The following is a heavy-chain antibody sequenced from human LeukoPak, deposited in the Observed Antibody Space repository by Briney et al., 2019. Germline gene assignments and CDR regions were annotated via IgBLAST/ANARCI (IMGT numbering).Heavy chain of an antibody. CDR3: ARVPAEPANPCAFDI. V-gene: IGHV4-4*07. CDR1: GGSINSYY. Sequence: SETLSHTCTVSGGSINSYYWSWIRQPAGKGLEWIGRIYTSGSTNYNPSLKSRVTMSVDTSKDQFSLKLSSVTAADTAVYYCARVPAEPANPCAFDIWGQGTMVTVSS. J-gene: IGHJ3*02. CDR2: IYTSGST. D-gene: IGHD1-14*01.